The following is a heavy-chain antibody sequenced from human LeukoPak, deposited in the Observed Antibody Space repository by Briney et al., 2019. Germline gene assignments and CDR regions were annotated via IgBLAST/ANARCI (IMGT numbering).Heavy chain of an antibody. CDR1: GFTFGDYA. J-gene: IGHJ6*03. CDR2: ITRKAYGGTT. CDR3: SRQTCSGGSCYPYYYYYSYMDV. D-gene: IGHD2-15*01. Sequence: GGSLRLSCTAYGFTFGDYAMSWVRQAPGKGLEWVGFITRKAYGGTTEYAASVKGRFTISRDDSKSIAYLRMNSLKTEDTAVYYCSRQTCSGGSCYPYYYYYSYMDVWGKGTTVTISS. V-gene: IGHV3-49*04.